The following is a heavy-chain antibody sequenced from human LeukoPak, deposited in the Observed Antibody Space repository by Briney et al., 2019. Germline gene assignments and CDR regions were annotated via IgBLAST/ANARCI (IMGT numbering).Heavy chain of an antibody. CDR2: ITTNGGST. D-gene: IGHD3-22*01. Sequence: GGSLRLSCTASGFTFSTYVMYWVRQAPGKGLEYVSAITTNGGSTYYANSVKGRFTISRDNSKNTLYLQMGSLRVDDMAVYYCARAKSSNGYYFDYWGQGTLVTVSS. J-gene: IGHJ4*02. CDR1: GFTFSTYV. CDR3: ARAKSSNGYYFDY. V-gene: IGHV3-64*01.